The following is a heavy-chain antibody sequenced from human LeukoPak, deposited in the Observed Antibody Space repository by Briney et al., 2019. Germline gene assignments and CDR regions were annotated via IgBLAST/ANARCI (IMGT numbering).Heavy chain of an antibody. Sequence: SETLSLTCTVSGGSISSGGYYWGWIRQHPGKGLEWIGYIYYSGSTYYNPSLKSRVTISVDTSKNQFSLKLSSVTAADTAVYYCARHGYYDSSGYYYFDYWGQGTLVTVSS. CDR1: GGSISSGGYY. J-gene: IGHJ4*02. V-gene: IGHV4-31*03. CDR2: IYYSGST. CDR3: ARHGYYDSSGYYYFDY. D-gene: IGHD3-22*01.